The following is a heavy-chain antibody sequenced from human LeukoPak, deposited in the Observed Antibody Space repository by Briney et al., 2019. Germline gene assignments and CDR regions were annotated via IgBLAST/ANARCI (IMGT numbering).Heavy chain of an antibody. CDR2: ISGSGGST. D-gene: IGHD5-24*01. V-gene: IGHV3-23*01. CDR3: AKVTQERWLQNDGFDY. CDR1: GFTFSSYA. J-gene: IGHJ4*02. Sequence: GGSLRLSCAASGFTFSSYAMSWVRQAPGKGLEWVSAISGSGGSTYYADSVKGRFTISRDNSKNTLYLQMNSLRAEGTAVYYCAKVTQERWLQNDGFDYWGQGTLVTVSS.